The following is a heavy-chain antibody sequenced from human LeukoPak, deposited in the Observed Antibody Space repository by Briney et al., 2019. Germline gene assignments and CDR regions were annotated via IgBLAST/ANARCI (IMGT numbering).Heavy chain of an antibody. D-gene: IGHD2-2*02. CDR1: GFTFSSYA. CDR2: ISYDGSNK. V-gene: IGHV3-30-3*01. Sequence: GGSLRLSCAASGFTFSSYAMHWVRQAPGKGLEWVAVISYDGSNKYYADSVKGRFTISRDNSKNTLYLQMNSLRAEDTAVYYCAKVGYCSSTSCYTKNSFFDYWGQGTLVTVSS. J-gene: IGHJ4*02. CDR3: AKVGYCSSTSCYTKNSFFDY.